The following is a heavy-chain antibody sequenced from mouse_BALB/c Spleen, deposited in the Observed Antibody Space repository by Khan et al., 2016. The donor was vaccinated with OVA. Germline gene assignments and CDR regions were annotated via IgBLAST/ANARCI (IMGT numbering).Heavy chain of an antibody. CDR1: GYTFINYW. J-gene: IGHJ2*01. Sequence: QVQLKESGAELAKPGASVKMSCKASGYTFINYWILWVKQRPGQGLEWIGYINPSTGYTEYTQNFKDKATLTADKSSSTAYMQLSSLTSEDSAVSYCARRDLRWDFDYWGQGTTLTVSS. D-gene: IGHD1-1*01. V-gene: IGHV1-7*01. CDR3: ARRDLRWDFDY. CDR2: INPSTGYT.